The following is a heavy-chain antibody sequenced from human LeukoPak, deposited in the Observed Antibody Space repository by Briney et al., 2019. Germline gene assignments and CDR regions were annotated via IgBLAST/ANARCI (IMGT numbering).Heavy chain of an antibody. CDR1: GGSISSADYY. J-gene: IGHJ1*01. Sequence: PSETLSLTCTVSGGSISSADYYWSWIRQPPGKGLEWIGYIYYTGFTYYNPSLKSRVTISLDTSKNQFSLNLSSVTAADTAVYYCAREVRWSRYFQHWGQGTLVTVSS. V-gene: IGHV4-30-4*01. D-gene: IGHD4-23*01. CDR3: AREVRWSRYFQH. CDR2: IYYTGFT.